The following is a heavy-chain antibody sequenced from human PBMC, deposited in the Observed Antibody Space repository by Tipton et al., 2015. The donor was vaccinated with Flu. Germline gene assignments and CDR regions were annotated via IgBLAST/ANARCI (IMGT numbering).Heavy chain of an antibody. CDR2: ISSSGSTI. CDR3: ARVDSSGTFDY. CDR1: GFTFSDYY. J-gene: IGHJ4*02. D-gene: IGHD6-19*01. Sequence: SLRLSCAASGFTFSDYYMSWIRQAPGKGLEWVSYISSSGSTIYYADSVKGRFTTSRDNAKNSLYLQMNSLRAEDTAVYYCARVDSSGTFDYWGQGTLVTVSS. V-gene: IGHV3-11*01.